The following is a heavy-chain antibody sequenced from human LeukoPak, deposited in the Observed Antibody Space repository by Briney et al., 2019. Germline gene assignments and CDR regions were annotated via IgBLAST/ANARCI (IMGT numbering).Heavy chain of an antibody. CDR2: IYHSGST. CDR1: GGSISSGGYY. CDR3: ARETNYYDSSGYYPRFDY. J-gene: IGHJ4*02. Sequence: SQTLSLTCTVSGGSISSGGYYWSRIRQPPGKGLEWIGYIYHSGSTYYNPSLKSRVTISVDRSKNQFSLKLSSVTAADTAVYYCARETNYYDSSGYYPRFDYWGQGTLVTVSS. V-gene: IGHV4-30-2*01. D-gene: IGHD3-22*01.